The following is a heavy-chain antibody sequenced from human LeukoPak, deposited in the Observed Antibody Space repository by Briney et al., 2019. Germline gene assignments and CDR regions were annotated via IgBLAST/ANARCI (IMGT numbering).Heavy chain of an antibody. J-gene: IGHJ4*02. D-gene: IGHD3-22*01. Sequence: SVKVSCKASGGTFSSYAISWVRQAPGQGLEWMGGIIPIFGTANYAQKFQGRVTITTDESTSTAYMELSSLRSEDTAVYYCASGYYYDSSGYYSLFDYWGQGTLVTVSS. CDR2: IIPIFGTA. CDR3: ASGYYYDSSGYYSLFDY. CDR1: GGTFSSYA. V-gene: IGHV1-69*05.